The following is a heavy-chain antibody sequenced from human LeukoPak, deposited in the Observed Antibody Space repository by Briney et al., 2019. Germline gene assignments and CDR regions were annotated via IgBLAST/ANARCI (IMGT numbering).Heavy chain of an antibody. J-gene: IGHJ6*02. CDR1: GYIFTGYY. V-gene: IGHV1-2*02. CDR2: INPNSGGT. CDR3: AVRADRYYGMDV. Sequence: ASVKVSCKASGYIFTGYYMHWVRQAPGQGLEWMGWINPNSGGTNYAQKFQGRVTMTRDTSISTAYMELSSLRSDDTAVYYCAVRADRYYGMDVWGQGTTVTVSS. D-gene: IGHD3-10*01.